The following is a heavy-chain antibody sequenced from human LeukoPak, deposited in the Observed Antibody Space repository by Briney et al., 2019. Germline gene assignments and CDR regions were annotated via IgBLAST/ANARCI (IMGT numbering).Heavy chain of an antibody. CDR2: IYPDDSDT. Sequence: GESLKISCKGSGYSFTSYWIGWVRQMPGKGLEWIGIIYPDDSDTRYSPSFEGQVIISVDKSNSTAYLQWSSLKASDTATYYCARHGHCTNGVCYSNYYYYMDVWGKGTTVTVSS. V-gene: IGHV5-51*01. CDR1: GYSFTSYW. J-gene: IGHJ6*03. CDR3: ARHGHCTNGVCYSNYYYYMDV. D-gene: IGHD2-8*01.